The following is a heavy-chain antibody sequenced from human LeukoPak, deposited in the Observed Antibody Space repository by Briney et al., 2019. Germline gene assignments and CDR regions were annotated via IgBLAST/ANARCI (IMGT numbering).Heavy chain of an antibody. V-gene: IGHV1-3*01. CDR2: INAGNGNT. CDR3: ARVAGGGCSSTSCPRAFDY. D-gene: IGHD2-2*01. J-gene: IGHJ4*02. Sequence: ASVKVSCKASGYTFTSYAMHWVRQAPGQRLEWMGWINAGNGNTKYSQKFQGRVTITRDTSASTAYMELSSLRSEDTAVYYCARVAGGGCSSTSCPRAFDYWGQGTLVTVSS. CDR1: GYTFTSYA.